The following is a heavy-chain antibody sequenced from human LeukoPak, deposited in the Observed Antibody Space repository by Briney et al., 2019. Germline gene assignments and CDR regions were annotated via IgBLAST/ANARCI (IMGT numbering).Heavy chain of an antibody. V-gene: IGHV4-59*01. CDR3: ARDGVAGGFDY. CDR2: IHYSGST. Sequence: SETLSLTCTVSGGSIGSYYWNWIRQAPGKGLEWIGYIHYSGSTNHNSSLKSRVTISVDTSKNQYSLKPSSVTAADTAVYYCARDGVAGGFDYWGQGTLVTVSS. D-gene: IGHD6-19*01. J-gene: IGHJ4*02. CDR1: GGSIGSYY.